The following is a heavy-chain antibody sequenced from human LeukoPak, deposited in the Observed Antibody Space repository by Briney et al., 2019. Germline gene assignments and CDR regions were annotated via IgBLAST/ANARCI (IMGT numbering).Heavy chain of an antibody. CDR2: IYYFGSP. V-gene: IGHV4-39*07. CDR1: GGSISSSTYS. J-gene: IGHJ3*02. D-gene: IGHD3-22*01. Sequence: SYTLSLTCTVSGGSISSSTYSWGWIRQPPGKGLAWIGCIYYFGSPYYNPSLNSLVTISVDTSKNQFSLILSSVTAADTAVYYCAIDGYTTTLYYYDSSGKPENAFDIWGQGTMVTVSS. CDR3: AIDGYTTTLYYYDSSGKPENAFDI.